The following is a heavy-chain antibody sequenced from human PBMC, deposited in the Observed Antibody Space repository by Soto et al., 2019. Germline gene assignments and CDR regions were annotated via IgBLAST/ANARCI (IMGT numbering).Heavy chain of an antibody. D-gene: IGHD1-26*01. CDR2: INPRGGST. CDR3: ARSSGGNFGIIIEGTNWFAS. CDR1: RDTFTSYY. J-gene: IGHJ5*01. Sequence: ASVKVSCKAPRDTFTSYYINWVRQAPGQGLEWMGVINPRGGSTAYAQKFKGRVTLTRDTSASTVYMEVSSLTSEDTAMYYCARSSGGNFGIIIEGTNWFASWGQGTLVTVSS. V-gene: IGHV1-46*01.